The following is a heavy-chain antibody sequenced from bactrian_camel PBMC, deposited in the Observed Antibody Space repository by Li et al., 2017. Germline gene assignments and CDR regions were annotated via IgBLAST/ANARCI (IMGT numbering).Heavy chain of an antibody. CDR1: QDTTRSNS. Sequence: HVQLVESGGGSVEAGGSLRLSCVAVQDTTRSNSMAWFRQSPGKEREGLAAVYAGGATYKERTYYADSVKGRFTISQDKAKNTVYLQMTSLKPEDTAVYYCAADLRAASPRCPRRWAALPGRSVWGQGTQVTVS. CDR3: AADLRAASPRCPRRWAALPGRSV. CDR2: VYAGGATYKERT. J-gene: IGHJ4*01. V-gene: IGHV3-3*01. D-gene: IGHD5*01.